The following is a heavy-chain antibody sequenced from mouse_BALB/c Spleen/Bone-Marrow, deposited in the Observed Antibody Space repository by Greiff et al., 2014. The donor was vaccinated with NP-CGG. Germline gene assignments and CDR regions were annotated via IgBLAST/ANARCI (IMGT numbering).Heavy chain of an antibody. Sequence: VQLQQSGAELAKPGASVKMSCKASGYTFTSYWMHWVKQRPGQGLEWIGYINPSTGYTEYNQKFKDKATLTADKSSRTAYMQLSSLTSEDSAVYYCARSGGYDGFSYWGQGTTLTVSS. V-gene: IGHV1-7*01. CDR2: INPSTGYT. J-gene: IGHJ2*01. D-gene: IGHD2-2*01. CDR3: ARSGGYDGFSY. CDR1: GYTFTSYW.